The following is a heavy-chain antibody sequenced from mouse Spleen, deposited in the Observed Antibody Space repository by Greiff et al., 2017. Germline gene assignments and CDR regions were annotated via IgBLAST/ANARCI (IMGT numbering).Heavy chain of an antibody. CDR3: ARTGNYWYFDV. D-gene: IGHD3-2*02. J-gene: IGHJ1*01. Sequence: VQLKQSGPELVKPGASVKMSCKASGYTFTSYVMHWVKQKPGQGLEWIGYINPYNDGTKYNEKFKGKATLTSDKSSSTAYMELSSLTSEDSAVYYCARTGNYWYFDVWGAGTTVTVSS. CDR1: GYTFTSYV. V-gene: IGHV1-14*01. CDR2: INPYNDGT.